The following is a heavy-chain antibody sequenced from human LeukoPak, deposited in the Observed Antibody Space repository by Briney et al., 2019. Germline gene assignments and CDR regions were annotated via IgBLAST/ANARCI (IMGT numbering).Heavy chain of an antibody. CDR1: GYTFTDCY. D-gene: IGHD2-2*01. V-gene: IGHV1-2*02. J-gene: IGHJ4*02. Sequence: ASVKVSCKASGYTFTDCYMHWVRQAPGQGFEWMGWINPNDGDTNYAQKFQGRVTMTRDTSISTAHMEVSRLRSDNTAVYYCARANFLYCSSSTCLFDYWGQGTLVTVSS. CDR2: INPNDGDT. CDR3: ARANFLYCSSSTCLFDY.